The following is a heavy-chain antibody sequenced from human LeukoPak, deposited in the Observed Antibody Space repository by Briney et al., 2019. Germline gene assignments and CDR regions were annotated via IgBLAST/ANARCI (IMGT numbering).Heavy chain of an antibody. CDR2: VNLQGST. CDR1: GGSISNTNW. D-gene: IGHD3-3*01. J-gene: IGHJ6*02. Sequence: SGTLSLTCGVSGGSISNTNWWTWVRQPPGKGLEWIGEVNLQGSTNYNPSLKSRVAISVDKSENHISLKLTSVTAADTAVYYCASAMYYDFWSGYPSSSYYYGMDVWGQGTTVTVPS. CDR3: ASAMYYDFWSGYPSSSYYYGMDV. V-gene: IGHV4-4*02.